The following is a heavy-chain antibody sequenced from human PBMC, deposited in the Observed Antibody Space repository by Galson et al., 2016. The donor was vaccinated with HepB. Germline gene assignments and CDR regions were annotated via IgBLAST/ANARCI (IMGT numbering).Heavy chain of an antibody. D-gene: IGHD3-10*01. Sequence: TLSLTCTVSGCSISSGGYYWSWIRQHPGKGLEWIGYIYHSGSTYYNPSLKSRVTISVDTSKNQFSLKLSSVTAADTAVYFCARDRSSGSGSFGYWGQGTLVTVSS. CDR1: GCSISSGGYY. J-gene: IGHJ4*02. CDR3: ARDRSSGSGSFGY. CDR2: IYHSGST. V-gene: IGHV4-31*03.